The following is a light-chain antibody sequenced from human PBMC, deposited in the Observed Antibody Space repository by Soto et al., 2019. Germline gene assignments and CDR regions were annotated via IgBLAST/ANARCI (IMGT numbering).Light chain of an antibody. V-gene: IGLV1-40*01. CDR3: QSYDSSLSALYV. Sequence: QSVLTQPPSVSGAPGQRVTISCTGSSSNIGAGYEVHWYQQLPGTAPKLLIYGNNNRPSGVPDRFSGSESGTSASLAITGLQAEDEADYYCQSYDSSLSALYVFGTGTKLTVL. J-gene: IGLJ1*01. CDR1: SSNIGAGYE. CDR2: GNN.